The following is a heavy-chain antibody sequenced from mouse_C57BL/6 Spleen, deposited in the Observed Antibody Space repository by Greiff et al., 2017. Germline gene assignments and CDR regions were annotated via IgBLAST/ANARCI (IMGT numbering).Heavy chain of an antibody. CDR2: IDPNSGGT. J-gene: IGHJ3*01. D-gene: IGHD2-5*01. CDR3: ARSYSNYGWFAY. Sequence: QVQLQQPGAELVKPGASVKLSCKASGYTFTSYWMHWVKQRPGRGLEWIGRIDPNSGGTKYNEKFKSKATLTVDKPSSPAYMQLSSLTSEDSAVYYCARSYSNYGWFAYWGQGALVTVSA. V-gene: IGHV1-72*01. CDR1: GYTFTSYW.